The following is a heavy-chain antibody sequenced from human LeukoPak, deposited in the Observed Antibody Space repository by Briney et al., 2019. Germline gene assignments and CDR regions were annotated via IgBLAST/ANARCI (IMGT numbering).Heavy chain of an antibody. J-gene: IGHJ4*02. D-gene: IGHD3-3*01. CDR1: GGSISSSSYY. Sequence: PSETLSLTCTVSGGSISSSSYYWGWIRQPPGKGLEWIGSIYYSGSSYYNASLKSRVTISVDSSKNQFSLKLSSVTAADTAVYYCARLTPLYDFWSGYYTYYFDYWGQGTLVTVSS. V-gene: IGHV4-39*07. CDR3: ARLTPLYDFWSGYYTYYFDY. CDR2: IYYSGSS.